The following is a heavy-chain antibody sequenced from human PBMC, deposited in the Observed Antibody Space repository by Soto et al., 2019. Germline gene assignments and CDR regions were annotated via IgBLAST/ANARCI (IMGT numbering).Heavy chain of an antibody. Sequence: SETLCLTCSVSGGSISSSSYYWGWIRQPPGKGLEWLGSIYYSRSTYYNPSLKSRVTISVDTSKNQFSLKLSSVTAADTAVYYCARVVPSAEHYYYYMDVWGKGTPVTVSS. CDR2: IYYSRST. V-gene: IGHV4-39*01. D-gene: IGHD2-15*01. J-gene: IGHJ6*03. CDR3: ARVVPSAEHYYYYMDV. CDR1: GGSISSSSYY.